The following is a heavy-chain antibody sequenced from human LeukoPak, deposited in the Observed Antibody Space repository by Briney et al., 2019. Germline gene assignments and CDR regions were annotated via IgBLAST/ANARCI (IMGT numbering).Heavy chain of an antibody. D-gene: IGHD4-23*01. V-gene: IGHV4-4*07. CDR3: ARATTVVTRIFDY. CDR2: IQISGST. CDR1: GGSISSYY. Sequence: SETLSLTCTVSGGSISSYYCSWIRQSAGKGLEWIGRIQISGSTNYNPSLRSRVTMSVDTSKNQFSLRLSSVTAADTAVYYCARATTVVTRIFDYWGQGTLVTVSS. J-gene: IGHJ4*02.